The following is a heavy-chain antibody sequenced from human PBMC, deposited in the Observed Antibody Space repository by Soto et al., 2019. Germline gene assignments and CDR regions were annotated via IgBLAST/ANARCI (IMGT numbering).Heavy chain of an antibody. J-gene: IGHJ6*03. V-gene: IGHV3-21*01. CDR1: GFTFSSYS. D-gene: IGHD2-8*01. CDR2: ISSSSSYI. CDR3: AREGYCTNGVCYQDYYYYMDV. Sequence: PAGSLRLSCAASGFTFSSYSMNGVCQAKGKGLEWVSSISSSSSYIYYADSVKGRFTISRDNAKNSLYLQMNSLRAEDTAVYYCAREGYCTNGVCYQDYYYYMDVWGKGTTVTVSS.